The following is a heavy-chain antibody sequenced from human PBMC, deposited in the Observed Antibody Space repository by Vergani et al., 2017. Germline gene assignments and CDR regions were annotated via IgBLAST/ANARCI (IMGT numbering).Heavy chain of an antibody. J-gene: IGHJ4*02. D-gene: IGHD3-10*01. CDR2: ISSSSSYI. V-gene: IGHV3-21*04. CDR1: GFTFSSYS. CDR3: ANPGVRGVLTPFDY. Sequence: EVQLVESGGGLVQPGGSLRLSCAASGFTFSSYSMNWVRQAPGKGLEWVSSISSSSSYIYYADSVKGRFTISRDNSKNTLYLQMNSLRAEDTAVYYCANPGVRGVLTPFDYWGQGTLVTVSS.